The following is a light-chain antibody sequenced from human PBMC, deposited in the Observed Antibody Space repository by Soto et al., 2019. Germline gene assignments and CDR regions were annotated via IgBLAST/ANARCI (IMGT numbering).Light chain of an antibody. J-gene: IGKJ2*01. CDR1: QSVRTH. CDR3: QQSYSPPRT. Sequence: DLQMTQSPSSLSASIGDRVTITCRASQSVRTHLNWYHQKPGKAPELLIYAASSLQAGVPSRFSGSGSRTDFTLTISSLHPEDFGDYYCQQSYSPPRTFGQGTNLEIK. CDR2: AAS. V-gene: IGKV1-39*01.